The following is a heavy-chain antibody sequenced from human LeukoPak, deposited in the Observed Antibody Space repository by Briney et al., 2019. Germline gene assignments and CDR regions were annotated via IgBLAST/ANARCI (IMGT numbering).Heavy chain of an antibody. CDR1: GGSFSGYY. CDR2: INHSGST. Sequence: SETLSLTCAVYGGSFSGYYWSWIRQPPGKGLEWIGEINHSGSTNYNPSLKSRVTISVDTSKNQFSLKLSSVTAADTAVYYCARNYYGSGGFWFDPWGQGTLVTVSS. D-gene: IGHD3-10*01. V-gene: IGHV4-34*01. CDR3: ARNYYGSGGFWFDP. J-gene: IGHJ5*02.